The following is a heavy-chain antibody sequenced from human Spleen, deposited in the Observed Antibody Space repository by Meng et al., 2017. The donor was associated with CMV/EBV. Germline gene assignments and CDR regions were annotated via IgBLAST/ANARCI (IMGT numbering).Heavy chain of an antibody. V-gene: IGHV1-18*01. D-gene: IGHD3-22*01. J-gene: IGHJ4*02. Sequence: YGIRWVRQAPGQGLEWMGWISAYNGNPNYAQKLQGRVTMTTDTSTSTAYMELRSLRSDDTAVYYCARSATDDSSGYYYVTQGWYFDYWGQGTLVTVSS. CDR1: YG. CDR3: ARSATDDSSGYYYVTQGWYFDY. CDR2: ISAYNGNP.